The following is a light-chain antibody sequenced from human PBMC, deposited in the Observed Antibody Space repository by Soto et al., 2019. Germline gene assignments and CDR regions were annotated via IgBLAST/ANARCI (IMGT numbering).Light chain of an antibody. V-gene: IGKV3-20*01. CDR2: SAS. Sequence: PGDRATLSCRAGQIGSSTYLAWYQQKPGQAPRLLIHSASIRATGVPDRFTGSVSGTDFTLIISRLEPEDVAMYYCQLYGTPITFGGGTKIEIQ. J-gene: IGKJ4*01. CDR3: QLYGTPIT. CDR1: QIGSSTY.